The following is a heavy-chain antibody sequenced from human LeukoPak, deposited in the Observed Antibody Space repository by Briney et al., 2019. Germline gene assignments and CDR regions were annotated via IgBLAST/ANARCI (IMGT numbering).Heavy chain of an antibody. J-gene: IGHJ6*02. CDR3: ARGHFGLDV. CDR2: ISTSGTYT. CDR1: GFTFSDYY. Sequence: GGSLRLSCAASGFTFSDYYMSWIRQAPGKGLEWVSYISTSGTYTNYADSLKGRFTISRDNAKNSLYLEMNSLRAEDTAVYYCARGHFGLDVWGQGTTVTVSS. V-gene: IGHV3-11*06.